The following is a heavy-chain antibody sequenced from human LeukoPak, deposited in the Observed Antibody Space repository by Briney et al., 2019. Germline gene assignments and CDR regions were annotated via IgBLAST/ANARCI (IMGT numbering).Heavy chain of an antibody. V-gene: IGHV3-13*01. J-gene: IGHJ5*02. CDR3: ARGLPGGLDP. D-gene: IGHD1-14*01. Sequence: GGSLRLSCAASGFTFSTYDMHWVRQATGKGLEWVSGTGFAGDTNYADSVKGRFTISRENAKRSLFLQMNSLTPGDTAIYFCARGLPGGLDPWGQGTLVTVSS. CDR1: GFTFSTYD. CDR2: TGFAGDT.